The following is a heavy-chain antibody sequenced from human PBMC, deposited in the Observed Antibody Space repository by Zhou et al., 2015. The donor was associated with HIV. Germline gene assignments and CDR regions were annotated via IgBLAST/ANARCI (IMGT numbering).Heavy chain of an antibody. CDR2: IIPIFGTA. Sequence: QVQLVQSGAEVKKPGSSVKVSCKASGGTFSSYAISWVRQAPGQGLEWMGGIIPIFGTANYAQKFQGRVTITADESTSTAYMELSSLRSEDTAVYYCAREDRMAAAAYYYYGMDVVGPRDHGHRLL. CDR3: AREDRMAAAAYYYYGMDV. CDR1: GGTFSSYA. J-gene: IGHJ6*02. D-gene: IGHD6-13*01. V-gene: IGHV1-69*01.